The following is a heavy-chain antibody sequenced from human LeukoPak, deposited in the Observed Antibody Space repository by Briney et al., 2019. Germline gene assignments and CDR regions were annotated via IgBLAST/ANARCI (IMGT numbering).Heavy chain of an antibody. CDR1: GGSISSGSYY. CDR3: AVTVIRLLSDAFDI. CDR2: VYTNGRT. D-gene: IGHD4-11*01. J-gene: IGHJ3*02. Sequence: TSETLSLTCAVSGGSISSGSYYWSWIRRPAGNKLEWIGRVYTNGRTNYNPSLQSRVTISVDTSKNQFSLKLSSVTAADTAVYYCAVTVIRLLSDAFDIWGQGTMVTVSS. V-gene: IGHV4-61*02.